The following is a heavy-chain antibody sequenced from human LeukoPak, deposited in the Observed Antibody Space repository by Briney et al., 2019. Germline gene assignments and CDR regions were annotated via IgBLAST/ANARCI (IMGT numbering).Heavy chain of an antibody. Sequence: GSLRLSCAAPGFTFSNYDMHWVRQATGRGLEWVSAIGTAGDTYYPGSVKGRFTISRQNAKNSLYLQMNSLRAGDTAVYYCARVLSAHGAFDIWGQGTMVTVSS. CDR3: ARVLSAHGAFDI. D-gene: IGHD3-10*01. J-gene: IGHJ3*02. CDR1: GFTFSNYD. V-gene: IGHV3-13*01. CDR2: IGTAGDT.